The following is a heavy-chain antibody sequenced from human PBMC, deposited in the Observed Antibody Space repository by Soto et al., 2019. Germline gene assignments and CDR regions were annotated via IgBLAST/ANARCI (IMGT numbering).Heavy chain of an antibody. CDR3: ARVLGPTDSVRLDV. V-gene: IGHV1-18*04. J-gene: IGHJ6*02. D-gene: IGHD3-10*02. Sequence: QVQLVQSGAEVKKPGASVKVSCKASGYKFINYFISWVRQAPGQGLEWMGWINPDKDDRKYAEKFQGRATITTDTFTSTAYMELGNLIFDDTAVYYCARVLGPTDSVRLDVWGQGTMVTISS. CDR2: INPDKDDR. CDR1: GYKFINYF.